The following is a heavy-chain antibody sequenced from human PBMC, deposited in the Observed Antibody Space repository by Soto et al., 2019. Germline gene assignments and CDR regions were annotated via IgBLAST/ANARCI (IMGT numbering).Heavy chain of an antibody. CDR2: IYWNDDK. Sequence: QITLKESGPTLVKPTQTLTLTCTFSGFSLSTSGVGVGWIHQPPGKALEWLVLIYWNDDKRYSPSLKSRLTITKDTTKNHEVLTMTNMDPVDTATDYCAHTTIVRGVSYYYYYGMDVWGQGTTVTGSS. CDR1: GFSLSTSGVG. V-gene: IGHV2-5*01. D-gene: IGHD3-10*01. J-gene: IGHJ6*02. CDR3: AHTTIVRGVSYYYYYGMDV.